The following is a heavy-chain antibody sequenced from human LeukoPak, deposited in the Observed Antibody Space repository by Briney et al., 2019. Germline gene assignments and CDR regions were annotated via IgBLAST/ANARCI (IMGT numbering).Heavy chain of an antibody. CDR3: ATIVVPAARPDY. CDR1: GFTFSSHA. V-gene: IGHV3-23*01. CDR2: ISGSGGST. Sequence: GSLRLSCGASGFTFSSHAMSWVRQAPGKGLEWVSAISGSGGSTYYADSVKGRFTISRDNSKNTLYLQMNSLRAEDTAVYYCATIVVPAARPDYWGQGTLVTVSS. D-gene: IGHD2-2*01. J-gene: IGHJ4*02.